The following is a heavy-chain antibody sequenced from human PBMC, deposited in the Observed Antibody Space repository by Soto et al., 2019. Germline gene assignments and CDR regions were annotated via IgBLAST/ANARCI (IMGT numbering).Heavy chain of an antibody. J-gene: IGHJ4*02. CDR3: ARSPPYLRYFDWLSL. V-gene: IGHV4-59*01. CDR1: GGSISSYY. Sequence: ETLSLTCTVSGGSISSYYWSWIRQPPGKGLEWIGYIYYSGSTNYNPSLKSRVTISVDTSKNQFSLKLSSVTAADTAVYYCARSPPYLRYFDWLSLWGQGTLVTVSS. CDR2: IYYSGST. D-gene: IGHD3-9*01.